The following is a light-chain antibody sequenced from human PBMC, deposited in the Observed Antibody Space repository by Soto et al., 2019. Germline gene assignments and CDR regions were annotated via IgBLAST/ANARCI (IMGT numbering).Light chain of an antibody. J-gene: IGKJ3*01. V-gene: IGKV1-33*01. Sequence: DIRLTQSPSSLSTSVGDSVTITCQASQDIWKSLSWYQQRPGKAPKLLIYDISTLEGGVPSTFSGSGSGTDFTFTITSLQPEDVATYYCQQYDDLPFTFGPGTKVDIK. CDR2: DIS. CDR3: QQYDDLPFT. CDR1: QDIWKS.